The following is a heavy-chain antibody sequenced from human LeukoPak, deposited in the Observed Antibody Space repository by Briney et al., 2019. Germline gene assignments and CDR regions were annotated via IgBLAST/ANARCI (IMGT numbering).Heavy chain of an antibody. V-gene: IGHV4-4*07. J-gene: IGHJ3*02. CDR1: GDSISDDY. D-gene: IGHD3-10*01. CDR2: IHSGGTT. Sequence: SETLSLTCTVSGDSISDDYYTWLRQPAGKGLEWIGRIHSGGTTNYNPSLMSRVTLSIDKSKKHISLRLTSVTAADTALYYCARLDYGSGSPPLDAFDIWGQGTMVTVSS. CDR3: ARLDYGSGSPPLDAFDI.